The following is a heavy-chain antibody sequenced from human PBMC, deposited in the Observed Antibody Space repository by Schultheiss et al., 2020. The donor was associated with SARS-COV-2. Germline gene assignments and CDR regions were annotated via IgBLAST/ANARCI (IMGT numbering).Heavy chain of an antibody. CDR1: GFTFSSYS. V-gene: IGHV3-21*01. CDR2: ISSSSSYI. Sequence: SCAASGFTFSSYSMNWVRQAPGKGLEWVSSISSSSSYIYYADSVKGRFTISRDNAKNSLYLQMNSLRAEDTAVYYCARERVLYSGYDYVNYFDYWGQGTLVTVSS. D-gene: IGHD5-12*01. CDR3: ARERVLYSGYDYVNYFDY. J-gene: IGHJ4*02.